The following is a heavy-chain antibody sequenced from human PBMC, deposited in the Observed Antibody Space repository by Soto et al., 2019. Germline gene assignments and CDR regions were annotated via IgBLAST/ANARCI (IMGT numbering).Heavy chain of an antibody. V-gene: IGHV1-2*02. CDR3: ARGHHGLSFFDY. J-gene: IGHJ4*02. CDR2: INPNRGGT. D-gene: IGHD2-8*01. CDR1: GYTFTGYY. Sequence: GASVKVSCKASGYTFTGYYMHWVRQAPGQGLEWMGRINPNRGGTNYAQKFQGRVTITADTSTSTAYMELSSLRSEDTAVYYCARGHHGLSFFDYWGQGTLVTVSS.